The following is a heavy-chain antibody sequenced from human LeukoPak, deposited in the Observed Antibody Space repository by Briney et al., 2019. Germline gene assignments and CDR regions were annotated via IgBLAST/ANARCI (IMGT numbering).Heavy chain of an antibody. CDR2: IYYSERT. Sequence: SETLSLTCTVSGGSINSHYWSWIRQPPGKGLQWIGDIYYSERTNYNPSLRSRVTISVDTSKNQLSLKLTSVLAADTAMYYCVRGDNTGWNYFDHWGQGILVTVSS. CDR1: GGSINSHY. D-gene: IGHD6-19*01. J-gene: IGHJ4*02. V-gene: IGHV4-59*08. CDR3: VRGDNTGWNYFDH.